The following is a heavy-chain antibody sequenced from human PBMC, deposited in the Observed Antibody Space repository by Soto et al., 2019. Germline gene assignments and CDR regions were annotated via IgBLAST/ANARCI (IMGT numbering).Heavy chain of an antibody. CDR3: AKGRTPSGWYPPYYYGMDV. CDR1: GFTFSTYA. V-gene: IGHV3-23*01. CDR2: VSGSGGNT. Sequence: VQLLESGGGLLQPGRSLRLSCAASGFTFSTYAMTWVRQAPGKGPEWVSSVSGSGGNTLYADSVKGRFTISRDNSKNTLYLQMNSLRAGDTAVYYCAKGRTPSGWYPPYYYGMDVWGQGTTVIVSS. J-gene: IGHJ6*02. D-gene: IGHD6-19*01.